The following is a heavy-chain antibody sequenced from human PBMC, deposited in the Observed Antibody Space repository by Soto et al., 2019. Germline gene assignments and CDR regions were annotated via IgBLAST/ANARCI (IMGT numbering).Heavy chain of an antibody. CDR2: ISSSSRYI. J-gene: IGHJ6*02. D-gene: IGHD2-2*02. CDR1: GFTFISYS. CDR3: ARDLPAAIEYYYYGMDV. V-gene: IGHV3-21*06. Sequence: GGSLRLSCAASGFTFISYSMTWVRQAPGKGLEWVSSISSSSRYIYYADSVKGRFTISRDNAKNSLYVQMNSLRVEDTAVYYCARDLPAAIEYYYYGMDVWGQGTTVTVSS.